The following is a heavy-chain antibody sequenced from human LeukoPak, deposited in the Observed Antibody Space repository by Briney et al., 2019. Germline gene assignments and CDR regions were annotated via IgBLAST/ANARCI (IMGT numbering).Heavy chain of an antibody. Sequence: SETLSLTCTVSGGSISSYYWSWIRQPPGKGLEWIGYIYYSGSTNYNPSLKSRVTISVDTTKNQFSLRLSSMTAADTAVYYCARVTGYMIEDYFDYWGQGTLVTVSS. J-gene: IGHJ4*02. CDR1: GGSISSYY. D-gene: IGHD3-22*01. CDR2: IYYSGST. V-gene: IGHV4-59*01. CDR3: ARVTGYMIEDYFDY.